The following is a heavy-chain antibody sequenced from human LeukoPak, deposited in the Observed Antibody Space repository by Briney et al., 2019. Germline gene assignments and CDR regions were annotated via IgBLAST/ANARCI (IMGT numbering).Heavy chain of an antibody. CDR3: TRDCSGSSCFEEMDY. CDR1: GFTFGDYA. V-gene: IGHV3-49*04. J-gene: IGHJ4*02. D-gene: IGHD2-15*01. Sequence: PGGSLRLSCKPSGFTFGDYAMSWVRQAPGKGLEWVGFIRSKAFGATTDYAASVKGRFTVPRDDSKSIAYLQMNSLKTEDTAVYYCTRDCSGSSCFEEMDYWGQGTLVTVSS. CDR2: IRSKAFGATT.